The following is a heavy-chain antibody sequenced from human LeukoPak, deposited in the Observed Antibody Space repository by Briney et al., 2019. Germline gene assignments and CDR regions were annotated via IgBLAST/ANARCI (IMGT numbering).Heavy chain of an antibody. V-gene: IGHV1-46*01. Sequence: ASVKVSCKAFGYTFTGYWMHWVRQAPGQGPEWMGVISPSGGSTIYAQKFKGRVTLTRDMSTSTDYLELSSLRSDDTAVYYCARGIFGGDFDYWGQGTLVTVSS. CDR1: GYTFTGYW. CDR2: ISPSGGST. D-gene: IGHD3-16*01. CDR3: ARGIFGGDFDY. J-gene: IGHJ4*02.